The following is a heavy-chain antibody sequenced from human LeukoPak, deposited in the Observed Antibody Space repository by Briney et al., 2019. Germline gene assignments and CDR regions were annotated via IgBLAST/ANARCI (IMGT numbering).Heavy chain of an antibody. CDR2: IIPIFGTA. V-gene: IGHV1-69*05. Sequence: ASVKVSCKASGGTFSSYAISWVRQAPGQGLEWMGGIIPIFGTANNAQKFQGRVTITTDESTSTAYMELSSLRSEDTAVYYCAGSLQGDYYYMDVWGKGTTVTVSS. J-gene: IGHJ6*03. CDR3: AGSLQGDYYYMDV. CDR1: GGTFSSYA.